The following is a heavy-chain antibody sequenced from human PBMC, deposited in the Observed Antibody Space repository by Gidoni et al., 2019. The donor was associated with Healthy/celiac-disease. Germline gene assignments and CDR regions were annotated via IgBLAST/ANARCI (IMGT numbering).Heavy chain of an antibody. J-gene: IGHJ5*02. D-gene: IGHD3-3*01. CDR1: GYTFPSYA. CDR2: CNAGNGNT. V-gene: IGHV1-3*01. Sequence: QVQLVQSGAEVKKPGASVKVSCKASGYTFPSYAMHWVRQAPGQRLEGMGWCNAGNGNTKYSQKFQGRVTITRDTSASTAYMELSSLRSEDTAVYYCARGPYYDFWSGYPGLPFDPWGQGTLVTVSS. CDR3: ARGPYYDFWSGYPGLPFDP.